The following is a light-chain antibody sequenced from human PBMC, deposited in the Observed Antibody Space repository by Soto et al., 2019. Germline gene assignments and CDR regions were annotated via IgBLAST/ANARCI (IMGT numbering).Light chain of an antibody. CDR3: LQRSNWPPLLS. CDR2: DAS. CDR1: QSVTTY. Sequence: EIVLTQSPATLSLSPGERATLSCRASQSVTTYLAWYQQKPGQAPRLLIYDASSRATGIPARFSGSGSGTDFTLTISSQEPEDFAFYYCLQRSNWPPLLSFGGGTKVEIK. J-gene: IGKJ4*01. V-gene: IGKV3-11*01.